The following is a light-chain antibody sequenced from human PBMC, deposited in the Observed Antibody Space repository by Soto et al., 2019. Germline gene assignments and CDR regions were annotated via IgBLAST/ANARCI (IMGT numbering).Light chain of an antibody. J-gene: IGKJ1*01. CDR3: QHWHDYSWT. CDR1: QSISVW. Sequence: DLHLTQSPSTLSASVGDRVTITCRASQSISVWLAWYQQKPGKAPNLLIYKTSSVETGVPSRFSSSESGTEFTLTISSLQPDDFATYYCQHWHDYSWTFGQGTKVEVK. V-gene: IGKV1-5*03. CDR2: KTS.